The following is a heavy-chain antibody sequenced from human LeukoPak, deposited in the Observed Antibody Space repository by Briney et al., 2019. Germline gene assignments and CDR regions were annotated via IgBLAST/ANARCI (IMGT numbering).Heavy chain of an antibody. V-gene: IGHV3-30-3*01. CDR1: GFTFSDYS. D-gene: IGHD4-17*01. CDR2: ISYDGSNK. J-gene: IGHJ4*02. Sequence: PGGSLRLSCAASGFTFSDYSMHWVRQAPGKGLEWVAVISYDGSNKYYADSVKGRFTISRDNSKNTLYLQMNSLRAEDTAVYYCARYMTTVTSLGYWGQGTLVTVSS. CDR3: ARYMTTVTSLGY.